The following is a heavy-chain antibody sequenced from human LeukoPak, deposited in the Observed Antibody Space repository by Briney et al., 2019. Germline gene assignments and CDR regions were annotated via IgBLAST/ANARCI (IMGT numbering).Heavy chain of an antibody. Sequence: PGGSLRLSCAASGFTFSSYGMHWVRQAPGKGLEWVAVIWYDGSNKYYADSVKSRFTISRDNSKNTLYLQMNSLRAEDTAVYYCARGDYGGNMVGFDPFDYWGQGTLVTVSS. CDR3: ARGDYGGNMVGFDPFDY. CDR2: IWYDGSNK. J-gene: IGHJ4*02. CDR1: GFTFSSYG. D-gene: IGHD4-23*01. V-gene: IGHV3-33*01.